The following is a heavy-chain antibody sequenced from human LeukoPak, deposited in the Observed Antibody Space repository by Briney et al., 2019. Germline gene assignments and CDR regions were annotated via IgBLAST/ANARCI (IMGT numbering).Heavy chain of an antibody. D-gene: IGHD3-10*01. V-gene: IGHV4-34*01. CDR1: GGSFSGYY. J-gene: IGHJ4*02. Sequence: SETLSLTCAVYGGSFSGYYWSWIRQPPGKGLGWIGEINHSGSTNYNPSLKSRVTISVDTSKNQFSLKLSSVTAADTAVYYCATGIRGVSEYYFDYWAQGTLVTVSS. CDR3: ATGIRGVSEYYFDY. CDR2: INHSGST.